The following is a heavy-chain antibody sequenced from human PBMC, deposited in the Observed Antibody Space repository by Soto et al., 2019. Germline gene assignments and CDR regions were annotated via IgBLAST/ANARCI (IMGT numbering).Heavy chain of an antibody. CDR3: AREGLVLVPTTVNSDYYYYAMDV. V-gene: IGHV1-18*01. CDR2: ISTYNGDT. CDR1: GYTFTRSG. J-gene: IGHJ6*02. D-gene: IGHD2-2*01. Sequence: ASVKVSCKASGYTFTRSGISWVRQAPGQGLEWMGWISTYNGDTNYAQKFQGRVTMTTDESTSTAYMELSSLRSEDTAVYYCAREGLVLVPTTVNSDYYYYAMDVWGQGTTVTVS.